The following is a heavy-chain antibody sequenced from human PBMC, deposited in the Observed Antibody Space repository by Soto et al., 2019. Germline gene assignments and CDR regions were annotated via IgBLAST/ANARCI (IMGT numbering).Heavy chain of an antibody. CDR1: GGSISSGFYY. Sequence: PSETLSLTCPVSGGSISSGFYYWSWIRQRPGKGLEWIGYIYYSGSTYYNPSLKSRVTISVDTSKNQFSLKLSSVTAADTAVYYCARDRVPAAMSGYYYYGMDVWGQGTTVTVSS. J-gene: IGHJ6*02. CDR3: ARDRVPAAMSGYYYYGMDV. D-gene: IGHD2-2*01. V-gene: IGHV4-31*03. CDR2: IYYSGST.